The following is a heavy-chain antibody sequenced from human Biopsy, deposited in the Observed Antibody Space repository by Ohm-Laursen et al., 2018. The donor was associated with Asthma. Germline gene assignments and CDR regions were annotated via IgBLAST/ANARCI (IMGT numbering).Heavy chain of an antibody. CDR3: ARKAGSCISRTCYSLDF. CDR1: GGTFTTYV. D-gene: IGHD2-2*01. J-gene: IGHJ4*02. Sequence: SSVKVSCNSLGGTFTTYVIGWVRQAPGQGLEWMGGINSVFGTTTYPQKFQDRVTITADDSTSTVYMELSSLRSEDTAVYYCARKAGSCISRTCYSLDFWGQGTLVTVSS. CDR2: INSVFGTT. V-gene: IGHV1-69*01.